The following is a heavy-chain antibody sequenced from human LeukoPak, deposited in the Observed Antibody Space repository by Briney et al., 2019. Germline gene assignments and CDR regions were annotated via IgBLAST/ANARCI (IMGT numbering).Heavy chain of an antibody. CDR3: TRDWNYGVPHGMDV. CDR1: GFTFGDYA. CDR2: IRSKAYGGTT. J-gene: IGHJ6*02. D-gene: IGHD1-7*01. V-gene: IGHV3-49*03. Sequence: PGGSLRLSCTASGFTFGDYAMSWFRQAPGKGLEWVGFIRSKAYGGTTEYAASVKGRFTISRDDSKSIAYLQMNSLKTEDTAVYYCTRDWNYGVPHGMDVWGQGTTVTVSS.